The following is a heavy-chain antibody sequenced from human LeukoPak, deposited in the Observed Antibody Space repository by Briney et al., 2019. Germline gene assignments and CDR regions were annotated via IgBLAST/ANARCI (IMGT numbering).Heavy chain of an antibody. J-gene: IGHJ4*02. CDR1: GGYINSGNYY. CDR3: ASGGVGARPD. D-gene: IGHD1-26*01. CDR2: IYISGAI. V-gene: IGHV4-61*02. Sequence: PSETLSLTCTVSGGYINSGNYYWNWIRQRAGKGLEWIGRIYISGAINYNPSLKSRVTISVDTSKKQFSLKLTSVTAADTAVYYCASGGVGARPDWGQGTLVIVSS.